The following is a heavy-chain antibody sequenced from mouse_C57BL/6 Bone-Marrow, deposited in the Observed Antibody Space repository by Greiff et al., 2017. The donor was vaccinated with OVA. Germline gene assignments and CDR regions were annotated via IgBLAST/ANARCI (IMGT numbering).Heavy chain of an antibody. J-gene: IGHJ1*03. D-gene: IGHD2-1*01. V-gene: IGHV1-69*01. CDR2: IDPSDSYT. Sequence: QVHVKQPGAELVMPGASVKLSCKASGYTFTSYWMHWVKQRPGQGLEWIGEIDPSDSYTNYNQKFKGKSTLTVDKSSSTAYMQLSSLTSEDSAVYYWANYGNYGTWYFEVWGTGTAVTVSS. CDR3: ANYGNYGTWYFEV. CDR1: GYTFTSYW.